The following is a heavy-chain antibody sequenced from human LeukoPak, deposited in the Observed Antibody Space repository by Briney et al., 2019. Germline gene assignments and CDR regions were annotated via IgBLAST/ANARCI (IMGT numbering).Heavy chain of an antibody. CDR3: AKLCSTSCYGSGSLIDY. D-gene: IGHD2-2*01. V-gene: IGHV3-30*18. CDR1: GFTFSSYG. J-gene: IGHJ4*02. Sequence: GRSLRLSCAASGFTFSSYGMHWVRQAPGKGLEWVAVISYDGSNKHYADSVKGRFTISRDNSKNTLYLQMNSLRAEDTAVYYCAKLCSTSCYGSGSLIDYWGQGTLVTVSS. CDR2: ISYDGSNK.